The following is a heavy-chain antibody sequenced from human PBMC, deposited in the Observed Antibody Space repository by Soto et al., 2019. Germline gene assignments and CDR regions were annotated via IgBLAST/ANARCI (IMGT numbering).Heavy chain of an antibody. CDR1: GGSISSYY. CDR2: IYYSGST. V-gene: IGHV4-59*01. CDR3: ARDPGSGYSIYYYGMDV. D-gene: IGHD3-22*01. J-gene: IGHJ6*02. Sequence: ASETLSLTCTVSGGSISSYYWSWIRQPPGKGLEWIGYIYYSGSTNYNPSLKSRVTISVDTSKNQFSLKLSSVTAADTAVYYCARDPGSGYSIYYYGMDVWGQGTTVTVSS.